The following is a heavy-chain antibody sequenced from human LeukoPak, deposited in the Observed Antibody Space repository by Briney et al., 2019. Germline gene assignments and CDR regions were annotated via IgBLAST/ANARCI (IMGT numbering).Heavy chain of an antibody. J-gene: IGHJ4*02. CDR3: ARAVPDYGDYGPEVSYFDY. Sequence: PGRSLRLSCAASGFTFSSYAMHWVRQAPGKGLEWVAVISYDGSNKYYADSVKGRFTISRDNSKNTLHLQMNSLRAEDTAVYYCARAVPDYGDYGPEVSYFDYWGQGTLVTVSS. D-gene: IGHD4-17*01. V-gene: IGHV3-30-3*01. CDR1: GFTFSSYA. CDR2: ISYDGSNK.